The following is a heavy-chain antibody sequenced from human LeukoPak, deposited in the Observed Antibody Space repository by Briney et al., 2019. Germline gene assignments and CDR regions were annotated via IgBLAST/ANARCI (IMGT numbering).Heavy chain of an antibody. V-gene: IGHV5-51*01. D-gene: IGHD5-18*01. J-gene: IGHJ4*02. CDR2: IYPGDSDT. Sequence: GQSLKISCKASGYXFTTYWIGWVRQMPGKGLEWMGIIYPGDSDTRYSPSFQGQVTISADKSISTAYLQWSSLKASDAAMYYCARTHSYGLSGPFDYWGQGTLVTVSS. CDR1: GYXFTTYW. CDR3: ARTHSYGLSGPFDY.